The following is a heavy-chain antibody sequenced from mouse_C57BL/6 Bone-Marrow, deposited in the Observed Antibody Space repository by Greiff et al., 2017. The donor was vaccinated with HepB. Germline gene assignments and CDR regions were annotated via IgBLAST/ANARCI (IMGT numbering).Heavy chain of an antibody. CDR1: GYSFTGYY. D-gene: IGHD1-1*01. CDR3: ARGSITTVVATWEMDY. CDR2: INPSTGGT. V-gene: IGHV1-42*01. J-gene: IGHJ4*01. Sequence: VHVKQSGPELVKPGASVKISCKASGYSFTGYYMNWVKQSPEKSLEWIGEINPSTGGTTYNQKFKAKATLTVDKSSSTAYMQLKSLTSEDSAVYYCARGSITTVVATWEMDYWGQGTSVTVSS.